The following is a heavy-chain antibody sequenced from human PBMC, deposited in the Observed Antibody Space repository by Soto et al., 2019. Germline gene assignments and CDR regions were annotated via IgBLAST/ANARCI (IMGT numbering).Heavy chain of an antibody. J-gene: IGHJ6*02. Sequence: GVLRLSCVASGFSLSDYAVNWVRQAPGKGLEWVSFISSDSRTIYYADSVEGRFTVSRDNARNSVSLQMDSLRDEDAAVYYCARIKLVEWFFINVDVYDMDVWGQGT. D-gene: IGHD3-3*01. V-gene: IGHV3-48*02. CDR2: ISSDSRTI. CDR1: GFSLSDYA. CDR3: ARIKLVEWFFINVDVYDMDV.